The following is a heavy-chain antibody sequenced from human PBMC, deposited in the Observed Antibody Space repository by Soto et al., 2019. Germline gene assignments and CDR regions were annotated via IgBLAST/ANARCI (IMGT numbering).Heavy chain of an antibody. V-gene: IGHV3-21*01. D-gene: IGHD3-16*01. CDR1: GFTFSSYA. CDR2: ISRSSSYI. CDR3: ARDLHDYVSFRFDP. Sequence: GGSLRLSCAASGFTFSSYAMNWVRQAPGKGLEWVSSISRSSSYIYYADSVKGRFTISRDNAKNSLYLQMNSLRAEDTAVYYRARDLHDYVSFRFDPWGQGTLVTVSS. J-gene: IGHJ5*02.